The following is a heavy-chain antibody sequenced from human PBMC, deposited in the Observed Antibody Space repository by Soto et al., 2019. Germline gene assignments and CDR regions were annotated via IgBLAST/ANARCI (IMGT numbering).Heavy chain of an antibody. CDR1: GSTISSYA. CDR2: IIPIFGTA. V-gene: IGHV1-69*13. J-gene: IGHJ5*02. Sequence: SAVKLSCKASGSTISSYAISWVRQAPGQGLEWMGGIIPIFGTANYAQKFQGRVTITADESTSTAYMELSSLRSEDTAGYYFHAPMIGGVNLLDPWGQGSLVTVSS. D-gene: IGHD3-22*01. CDR3: HAPMIGGVNLLDP.